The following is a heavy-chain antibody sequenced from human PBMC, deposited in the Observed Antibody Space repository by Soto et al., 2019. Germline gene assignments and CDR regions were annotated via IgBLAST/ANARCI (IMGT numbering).Heavy chain of an antibody. CDR3: AREPRITMVRGVITYFDY. D-gene: IGHD3-10*01. J-gene: IGHJ4*02. CDR1: GGSVSSGSYY. Sequence: PSETLSLTCTVSGGSVSSGSYYWSWIRQPPGKGLEWIGYIYYSGSTNYNPSLKSRVTISVDTYKNQFSLKLSSVTAADTAVYYCAREPRITMVRGVITYFDYWGQGTLVTVSS. V-gene: IGHV4-61*01. CDR2: IYYSGST.